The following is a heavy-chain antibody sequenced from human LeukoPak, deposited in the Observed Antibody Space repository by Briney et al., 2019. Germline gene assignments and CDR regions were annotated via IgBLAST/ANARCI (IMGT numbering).Heavy chain of an antibody. CDR2: ISSSSSTI. Sequence: GGSLRLSCAASGFTFSSYSMTWVRQAPGKGLEWVSYISSSSSTIYYADSVKGRFTISRDNAKNSLYLQMNSLRDEDTAVYYCARVMITFGGVIALDYWGQGTLVTVSS. CDR1: GFTFSSYS. J-gene: IGHJ4*02. CDR3: ARVMITFGGVIALDY. V-gene: IGHV3-48*02. D-gene: IGHD3-16*02.